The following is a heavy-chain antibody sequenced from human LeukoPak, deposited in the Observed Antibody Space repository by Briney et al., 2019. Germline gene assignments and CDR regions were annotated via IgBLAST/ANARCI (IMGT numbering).Heavy chain of an antibody. CDR2: ISAYNGNT. CDR3: AREPLLWFGELSSWFDP. Sequence: ASVKVSCKASGYTFTSYGISWVRQAPGQGLEWMGWISAYNGNTNYAQKLQGRVTMTTDTSTSTAYMELRSLRSDDTAVYYCAREPLLWFGELSSWFDPWGQGTLVTVSS. V-gene: IGHV1-18*01. CDR1: GYTFTSYG. J-gene: IGHJ5*02. D-gene: IGHD3-10*01.